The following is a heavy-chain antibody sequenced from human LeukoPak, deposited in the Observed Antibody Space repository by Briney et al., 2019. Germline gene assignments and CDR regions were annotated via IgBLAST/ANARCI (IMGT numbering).Heavy chain of an antibody. Sequence: SETLSLTCTVSGGSISSSSYYWGWIRQPPGKGLEWIGSIYYSGSTYYNPSLKSRVTISVDTSKNQFSLKLSSVTAADTAVYYCARHLKGYSSSWKPWGPGTLVTVSS. CDR2: IYYSGST. CDR3: ARHLKGYSSSWKP. V-gene: IGHV4-39*01. CDR1: GGSISSSSYY. D-gene: IGHD6-13*01. J-gene: IGHJ5*02.